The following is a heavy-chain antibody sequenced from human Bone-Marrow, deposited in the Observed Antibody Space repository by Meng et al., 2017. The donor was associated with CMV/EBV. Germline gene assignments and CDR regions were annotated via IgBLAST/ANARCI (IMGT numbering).Heavy chain of an antibody. CDR1: GFTFSDYY. CDR2: ISSSGSTI. D-gene: IGHD2-2*01. Sequence: GGSLRLSCAASGFTFSDYYMSWIRQAPGKGLEWVSYISSSGSTIYYADSVKGRFTISRDNAKSSLYLRMNSLRAENTAVYYCARDYCSSTNCFPGYFDYWGQGTLVTVSS. V-gene: IGHV3-11*01. CDR3: ARDYCSSTNCFPGYFDY. J-gene: IGHJ4*02.